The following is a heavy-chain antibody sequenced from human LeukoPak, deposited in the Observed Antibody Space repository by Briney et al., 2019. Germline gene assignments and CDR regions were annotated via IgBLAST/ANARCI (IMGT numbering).Heavy chain of an antibody. Sequence: GESLKISCEASGHSFTNHWIGWVRQMPGKGLEWMGIINLGDSETQYSPSFQGQVTISLDKSISTAYLQWRSLKVSDTAMYYCARRPYSGSPNWVDPWGQGTLVTVSS. V-gene: IGHV5-51*01. CDR2: INLGDSET. CDR1: GHSFTNHW. CDR3: ARRPYSGSPNWVDP. D-gene: IGHD1-26*01. J-gene: IGHJ5*02.